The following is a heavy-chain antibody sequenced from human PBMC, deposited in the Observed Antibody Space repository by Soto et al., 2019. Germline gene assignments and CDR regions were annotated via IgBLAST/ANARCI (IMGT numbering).Heavy chain of an antibody. J-gene: IGHJ3*02. CDR2: ITACGRTP. Sequence: VNLLESGGGLVQPGGSLRLSCAASGFTFSNFAMSWVRQAPGRGLEWVSEITACGRTPSYADSVKGRFTISKDESKNTLYLQMNSLRADDTALYYCAKVYFGESDGFDIWGQGTMVTVSS. D-gene: IGHD3-16*01. CDR1: GFTFSNFA. V-gene: IGHV3-23*01. CDR3: AKVYFGESDGFDI.